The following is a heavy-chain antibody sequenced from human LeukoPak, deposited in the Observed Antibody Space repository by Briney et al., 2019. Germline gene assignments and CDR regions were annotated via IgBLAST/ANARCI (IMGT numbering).Heavy chain of an antibody. J-gene: IGHJ4*02. CDR2: IYYSGST. D-gene: IGHD2-2*01. CDR1: GGSISSSSYY. V-gene: IGHV4-39*01. Sequence: PSETLSLICTVSGGSISSSSYYWGWIRQPPGKGLEWIGSIYYSGSTYYNPSLKSRVTISVDTSKNQFSLKLSSVTAADTAVYYCARQYCSSTSCSLGYWGQGTLVTVSS. CDR3: ARQYCSSTSCSLGY.